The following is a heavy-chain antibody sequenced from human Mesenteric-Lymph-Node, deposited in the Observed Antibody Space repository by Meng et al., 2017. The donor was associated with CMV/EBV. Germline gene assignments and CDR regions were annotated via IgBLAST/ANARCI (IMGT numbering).Heavy chain of an antibody. CDR2: IYYSGSTY. V-gene: IGHV4-39*01. Sequence: QLQLQESGPGLVKPSETLSLTCTVSGGSISSSSYYWGCIRQPPGKGLEWIGYIYYSGSTYYYNPSLKTRVTISVDTSKNQFSLKLSSVTAADTAVYYCARHSALLVTNFDHWGQGTLVTVSS. CDR1: GGSISSSSYY. CDR3: ARHSALLVTNFDH. D-gene: IGHD5-18*01. J-gene: IGHJ4*02.